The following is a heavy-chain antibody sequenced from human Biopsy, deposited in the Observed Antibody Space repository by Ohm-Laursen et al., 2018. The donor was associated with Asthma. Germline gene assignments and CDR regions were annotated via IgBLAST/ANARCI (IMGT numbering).Heavy chain of an antibody. D-gene: IGHD2-15*01. CDR3: ARKAGSCISWTCYSLDF. Sequence: ASVKVSCKSLGGTFNTYVIGWVRQAPGQGLEWMGGINSVFGTTTYPQKFQDRVTITADDSTSTVYMELGSLRSEDTAVYYCARKAGSCISWTCYSLDFWGQGTLVTVSS. V-gene: IGHV1-69*13. J-gene: IGHJ4*02. CDR1: GGTFNTYV. CDR2: INSVFGTT.